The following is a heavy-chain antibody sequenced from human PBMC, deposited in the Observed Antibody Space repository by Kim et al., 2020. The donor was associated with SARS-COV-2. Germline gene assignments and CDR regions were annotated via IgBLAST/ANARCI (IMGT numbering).Heavy chain of an antibody. CDR1: GFTFSSYG. CDR2: ISYDGSNK. J-gene: IGHJ5*02. Sequence: GGSLRLSCAASGFTFSSYGMHWVRQAPGKGLEWVAVISYDGSNKYYADSVKGRFTISRDNSKNTLYLQMNSLRAEDTAVYYCAKDLYCSSTSCYRDPYNWFDPWGQGTLVTVSS. CDR3: AKDLYCSSTSCYRDPYNWFDP. V-gene: IGHV3-30*18. D-gene: IGHD2-2*02.